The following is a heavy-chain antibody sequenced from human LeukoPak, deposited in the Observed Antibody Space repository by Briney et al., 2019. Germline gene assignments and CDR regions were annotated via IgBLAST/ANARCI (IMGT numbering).Heavy chain of an antibody. Sequence: GRSLRLSCAASGFTFDDYAMHWVRQAPGKGLEWVSGISWNSGSIGYADSVKGRFTISRDNAKNSLYLQMDSLRAEDTALYYCAKDKGPFGEGYFDYWGRGTLVTVSS. J-gene: IGHJ4*02. D-gene: IGHD3-10*01. CDR1: GFTFDDYA. V-gene: IGHV3-9*01. CDR2: ISWNSGSI. CDR3: AKDKGPFGEGYFDY.